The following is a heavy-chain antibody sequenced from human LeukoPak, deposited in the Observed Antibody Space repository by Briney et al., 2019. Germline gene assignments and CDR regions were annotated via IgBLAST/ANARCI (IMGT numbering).Heavy chain of an antibody. V-gene: IGHV4-38-2*02. D-gene: IGHD3-22*01. CDR2: IYHSGST. Sequence: SETLSLTCTVSGYSISSGYYWGWIRQPPGKGLEWIGSIYHSGSTYYNPSLKSRVTISVDTSKNQFSLKLSSVTAADTAVYYCARDTQYYYDSSGYYYYYYYMDVWGKGTTVTISS. CDR1: GYSISSGYY. J-gene: IGHJ6*03. CDR3: ARDTQYYYDSSGYYYYYYYMDV.